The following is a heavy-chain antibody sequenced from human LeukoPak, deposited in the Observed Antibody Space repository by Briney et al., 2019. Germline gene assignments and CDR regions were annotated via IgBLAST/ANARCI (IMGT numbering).Heavy chain of an antibody. CDR3: EREFLDTTPEYFPH. V-gene: IGHV1-2*02. CDR1: GYIFTDFY. Sequence: GASVKVSCKASGYIFTDFYLHWVRQAPGQGLEWMGWINPKTGDTKYQDKVSMTSDTSIVTAYLTLTRLTSDDTAVYFCEREFLDTTPEYFPHWGQGTLVTVSS. CDR2: INPKTGDT. D-gene: IGHD5-18*01. J-gene: IGHJ1*01.